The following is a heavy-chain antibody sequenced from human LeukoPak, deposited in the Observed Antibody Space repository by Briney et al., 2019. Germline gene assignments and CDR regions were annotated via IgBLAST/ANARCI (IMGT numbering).Heavy chain of an antibody. CDR2: INTHTGSP. CDR1: GGTFSSYA. V-gene: IGHV7-4-1*02. D-gene: IGHD6-13*01. J-gene: IGHJ4*02. CDR3: TRELEGQQLAAFDY. Sequence: ASVKVSCKASGGTFSSYAISWVRQAPGQGLEWMGRINTHTGSPTYAQGFTGRFAFSLDTSVSTAYLQISSLKAEDTAVYYCTRELEGQQLAAFDYWGQGTLVTVSS.